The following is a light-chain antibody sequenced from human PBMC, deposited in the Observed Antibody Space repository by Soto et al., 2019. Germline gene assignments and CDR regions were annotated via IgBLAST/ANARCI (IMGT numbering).Light chain of an antibody. CDR1: QAIRTA. CDR3: LPDFRYLWA. CDR2: AAS. J-gene: IGKJ1*01. Sequence: AIQLTQSPSSLSASVGDRVTITCRASQAIRTALGWYQQKPGKVPKLLIYAASTLQSGVPSRFSGSGSGTDLPPPHSRLEPEDFANYYCLPDFRYLWAFGQGTKVDIK. V-gene: IGKV1-6*01.